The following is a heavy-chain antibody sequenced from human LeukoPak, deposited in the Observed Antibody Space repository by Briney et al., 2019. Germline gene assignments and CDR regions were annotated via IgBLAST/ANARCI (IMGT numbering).Heavy chain of an antibody. Sequence: SETLSLTCNVSGAFIATSSYYWGWIRQPPGKGLEWIGSVFYSGNSYYEPSLRGRVTISVDTYNNQFSLKLTSVTAADTAVYYCARGLSSSWYYFDYWGQGTLVTVSS. CDR2: VFYSGNS. V-gene: IGHV4-39*07. CDR3: ARGLSSSWYYFDY. D-gene: IGHD6-13*01. CDR1: GAFIATSSYY. J-gene: IGHJ4*02.